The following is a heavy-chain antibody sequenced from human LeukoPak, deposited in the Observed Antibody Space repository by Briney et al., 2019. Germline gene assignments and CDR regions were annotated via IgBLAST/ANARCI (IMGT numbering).Heavy chain of an antibody. J-gene: IGHJ4*02. CDR1: GFTFSSYG. V-gene: IGHV3-30*02. Sequence: PGGSLRLSCAASGFTFSSYGMHWVRQAPGKGLEWVAFIRDDGSNKYYADSVKGRFTISRDNSKNTLYLQMNSLRAEDTAVYYCAKKGDSGSYQRGHYYFDYWGQGTLVTVSS. CDR2: IRDDGSNK. D-gene: IGHD3-10*01. CDR3: AKKGDSGSYQRGHYYFDY.